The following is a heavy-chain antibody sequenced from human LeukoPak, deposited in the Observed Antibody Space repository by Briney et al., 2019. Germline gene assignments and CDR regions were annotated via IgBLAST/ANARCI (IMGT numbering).Heavy chain of an antibody. J-gene: IGHJ2*01. Sequence: GGSLRLSCAASGFTFSSNSMSWVRQAPGKGLEWVSSIGTSSSYIYYADSVKGRFTISRDNAKNSLYLQMNSLRAEDTAVYYCARALNYWYFDLWGRGTLVTVSS. CDR2: IGTSSSYI. CDR3: ARALNYWYFDL. CDR1: GFTFSSNS. V-gene: IGHV3-21*01.